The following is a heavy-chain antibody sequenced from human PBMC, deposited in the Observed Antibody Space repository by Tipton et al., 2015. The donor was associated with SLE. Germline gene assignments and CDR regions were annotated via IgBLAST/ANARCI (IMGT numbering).Heavy chain of an antibody. V-gene: IGHV4-39*01. D-gene: IGHD6-13*01. CDR3: ARGGGIAAAGPVSWFDP. CDR1: GGSISSSSYY. J-gene: IGHJ5*02. Sequence: TLSLTCTVSGGSISSSSYYWGWIRQPPGKGLEWIGSIYYSGSTYYNPSLKSRVTISVDTSKNQFSLKLSSVTAADTAVYYCARGGGIAAAGPVSWFDPWGQGTLVTVSS. CDR2: IYYSGST.